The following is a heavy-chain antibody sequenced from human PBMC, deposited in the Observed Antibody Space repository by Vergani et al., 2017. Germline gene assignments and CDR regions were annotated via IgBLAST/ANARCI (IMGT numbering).Heavy chain of an antibody. CDR1: GGTFSSYA. CDR3: ARGSTLAAHYYYYGMDV. CDR2: IIPIFGTA. D-gene: IGHD6-6*01. J-gene: IGHJ6*02. V-gene: IGHV1-69*01. Sequence: QVQLVQSGAEVKKPGSSVKVSCKASGGTFSSYAISWVRQAPGQGLEWMGGIIPIFGTANYAQKFQGRVTITADESTSTAYMELSSLRSEVTAVYYCARGSTLAAHYYYYGMDVWGQGTTVTVSS.